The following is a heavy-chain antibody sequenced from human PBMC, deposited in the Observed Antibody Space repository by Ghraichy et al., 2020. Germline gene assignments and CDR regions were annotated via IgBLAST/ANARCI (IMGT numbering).Heavy chain of an antibody. J-gene: IGHJ2*01. CDR3: ARLPLPRRAAVGDWYFDL. V-gene: IGHV3-48*01. D-gene: IGHD6-13*01. CDR2: ITGSSITI. Sequence: GESLNISCEGSGFSFSDYSMIWVRLTPRKALEWVSYITGSSITIFYTDSVKGRFTISRDNAKNSLYLQMNILRAEDTAVYYCARLPLPRRAAVGDWYFDLWGRGTLVTVSS. CDR1: GFSFSDYS.